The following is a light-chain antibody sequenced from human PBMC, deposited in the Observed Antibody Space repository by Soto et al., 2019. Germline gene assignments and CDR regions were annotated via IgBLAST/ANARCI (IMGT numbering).Light chain of an antibody. CDR3: QQRSNWPLT. J-gene: IGKJ4*01. CDR2: DVS. Sequence: EIVLTQSPVTLSLSPREIATLSCRASQSVTSFLARYQQKPGQAPRLRIYDVSIRATGIPARFSGSASGTDFTLTISSLEPEDLAVYYCQQRSNWPLTFGGGTKVEIK. CDR1: QSVTSF. V-gene: IGKV3-11*01.